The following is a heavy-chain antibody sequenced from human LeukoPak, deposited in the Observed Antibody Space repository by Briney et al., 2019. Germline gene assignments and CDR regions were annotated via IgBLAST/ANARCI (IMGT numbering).Heavy chain of an antibody. CDR3: ANVAARTFDY. V-gene: IGHV3-30-3*01. CDR1: GFTFNSYA. Sequence: GGSLRLSCAASGFTFNSYAMHWVRQAPGKGLEWVAVISYNGSNKYYADSVKGRFTISRDNSKNTLYLQMNSLRAEDTAVYYCANVAARTFDYWGQGTLVTVSS. CDR2: ISYNGSNK. D-gene: IGHD6-6*01. J-gene: IGHJ4*02.